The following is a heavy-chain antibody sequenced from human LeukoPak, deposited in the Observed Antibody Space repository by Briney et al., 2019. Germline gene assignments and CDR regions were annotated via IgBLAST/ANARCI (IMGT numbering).Heavy chain of an antibody. CDR1: GFTFDDFA. CDR2: ISWNSGDV. D-gene: IGHD5-18*01. V-gene: IGHV3-9*01. J-gene: IGHJ4*02. Sequence: GGSLRLSCAASGFTFDDFALHWVRQAPGKGLEWVSGISWNSGDVGYADSVKDRFTISRDNAKNSLYLQMNSLRAEDTALYYCAKLYGYSYGYIDFWGREPWSPSPQ. CDR3: AKLYGYSYGYIDF.